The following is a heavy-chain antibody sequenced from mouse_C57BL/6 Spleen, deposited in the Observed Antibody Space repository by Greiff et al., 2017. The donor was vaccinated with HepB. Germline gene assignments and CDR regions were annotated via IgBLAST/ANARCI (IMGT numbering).Heavy chain of an antibody. CDR1: GYTFTSYT. D-gene: IGHD1-1*01. V-gene: IGHV1-4*01. Sequence: QVQLKESGAELARPGASVKMSCKASGYTFTSYTMHWVKQRPGQGLEWIGYINPSSGYTKYNQKFKDKATLTADKSSSTAYMQLSSLTSEDSAVYYWARDGSSSYFDVWGTGTTVTVSS. CDR3: ARDGSSSYFDV. CDR2: INPSSGYT. J-gene: IGHJ1*03.